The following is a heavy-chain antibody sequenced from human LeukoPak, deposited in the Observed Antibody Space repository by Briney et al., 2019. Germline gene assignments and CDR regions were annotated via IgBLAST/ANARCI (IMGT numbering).Heavy chain of an antibody. CDR3: ARERAGYYDSSGYYSPYYFDY. CDR1: GGSISSYY. CDR2: IYYSGST. V-gene: IGHV4-59*01. J-gene: IGHJ4*02. D-gene: IGHD3-22*01. Sequence: PSETLSLTCTVSGGSISSYYWSWIRQPPGKGLEWIGYIYYSGSTNYNPSLKSRVTISVDTSKNQFSLKLSSVTAADTAVYYCARERAGYYDSSGYYSPYYFDYRGQGTLVTVSS.